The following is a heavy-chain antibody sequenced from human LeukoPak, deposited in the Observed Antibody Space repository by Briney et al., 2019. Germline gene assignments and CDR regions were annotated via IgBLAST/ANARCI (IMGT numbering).Heavy chain of an antibody. V-gene: IGHV3-9*01. CDR3: AKGGGSYNQPLDC. CDR1: GFTFDDYA. D-gene: IGHD1-26*01. CDR2: ISWNSVSV. J-gene: IGHJ4*02. Sequence: GGSLRLSCAASGFTFDDYAMHWVRQAPGKGPEWVSGISWNSVSVGYADSVKGRFTISRDNAKNSLYLQMNSLRAEDTALYYCAKGGGSYNQPLDCWGQGTLVTVSS.